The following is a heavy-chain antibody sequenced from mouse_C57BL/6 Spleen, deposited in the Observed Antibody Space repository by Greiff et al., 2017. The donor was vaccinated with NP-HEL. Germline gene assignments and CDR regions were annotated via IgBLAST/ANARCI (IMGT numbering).Heavy chain of an antibody. CDR2: IRNKANGYTT. D-gene: IGHD4-1*01. Sequence: DVKLVESGGGLVQPGGSLSLSCAASGFTFTDYYMSWVRQPPGKALEWLGFIRNKANGYTTEYSASVKGRFTISRDNSQSILYLQLNALRAEDSATYYCAISPLGHWYFDVWGTGTTVTVSS. J-gene: IGHJ1*03. V-gene: IGHV7-3*01. CDR1: GFTFTDYY. CDR3: AISPLGHWYFDV.